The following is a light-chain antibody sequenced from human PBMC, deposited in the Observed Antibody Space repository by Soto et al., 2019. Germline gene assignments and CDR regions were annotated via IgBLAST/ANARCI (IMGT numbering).Light chain of an antibody. V-gene: IGLV2-8*01. CDR2: EVS. J-gene: IGLJ3*02. CDR1: SSDVGAYNY. Sequence: QSVLTQPPSASGSPGQSVTISCTGTSSDVGAYNYVSWYQQHPGKAPKLMIYEVSRRPSGVPDRFSGSKSGNTASLTVSGLQAEDEADYYCSSYAGSNNLRLFGGGTKVTVL. CDR3: SSYAGSNNLRL.